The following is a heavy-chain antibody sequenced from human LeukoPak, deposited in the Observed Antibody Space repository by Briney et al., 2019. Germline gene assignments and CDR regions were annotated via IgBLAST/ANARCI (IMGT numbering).Heavy chain of an antibody. Sequence: GESLRLSCAASGFTFSNYDMHWVRQATGKGPEWVSSIGTVGDTYYSDSVKGRFTISRENAKNSWYLQMSSLRAGDTAVYYCLRDCNNIRCSGARMDVWGQGTTVIVSS. J-gene: IGHJ6*02. CDR2: IGTVGDT. CDR1: GFTFSNYD. V-gene: IGHV3-13*01. D-gene: IGHD2/OR15-2a*01. CDR3: LRDCNNIRCSGARMDV.